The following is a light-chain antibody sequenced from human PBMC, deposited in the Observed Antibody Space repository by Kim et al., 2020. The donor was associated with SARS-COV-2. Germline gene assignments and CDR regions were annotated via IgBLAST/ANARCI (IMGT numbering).Light chain of an antibody. CDR1: SGQIAYA. Sequence: QLVLTQSPSASASLGASVKLTCTLSSGQIAYAIAWHQHQPEKGPRFLMKVNSDGSHTKGDGIPDRFSGSASGAERYLTISSLQSDDEADYYCQSWGTGMVFGGGTRLTVL. CDR3: QSWGTGMV. CDR2: VNSDGSH. J-gene: IGLJ3*02. V-gene: IGLV4-69*01.